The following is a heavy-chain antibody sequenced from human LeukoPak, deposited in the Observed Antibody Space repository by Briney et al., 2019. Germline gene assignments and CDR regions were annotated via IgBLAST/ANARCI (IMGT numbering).Heavy chain of an antibody. CDR1: GFTFDDYT. CDR2: ISWDGGST. Sequence: GGSLRLSCAASGFTFDDYTMHWVRQAPGKGLEWVSLISWDGGSTYYADSVKGRFTISRDNSKNSLYLQMNSLRTEDTALYYCAKGHDILTGDYYYGMDVWGQGTTVTVSS. J-gene: IGHJ6*02. CDR3: AKGHDILTGDYYYGMDV. D-gene: IGHD3-9*01. V-gene: IGHV3-43*01.